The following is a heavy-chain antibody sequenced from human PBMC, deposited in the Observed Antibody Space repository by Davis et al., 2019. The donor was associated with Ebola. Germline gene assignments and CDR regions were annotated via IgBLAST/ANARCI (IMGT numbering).Heavy chain of an antibody. J-gene: IGHJ4*02. V-gene: IGHV3-74*01. D-gene: IGHD4-23*01. Sequence: GESLKISCAASGFTFSSYWMHWARQAPGKGLVWVSRINSDGSSTSYADSVKGRFTIFRDNAKNTLYLQMNSLRAEDTAVYYCARGATVVKALDYWGQGTLVTVSS. CDR2: INSDGSST. CDR3: ARGATVVKALDY. CDR1: GFTFSSYW.